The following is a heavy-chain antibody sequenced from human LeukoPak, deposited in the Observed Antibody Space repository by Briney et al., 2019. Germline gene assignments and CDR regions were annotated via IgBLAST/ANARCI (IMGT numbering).Heavy chain of an antibody. CDR1: GFTFSSYA. J-gene: IGHJ4*02. D-gene: IGHD3-3*01. V-gene: IGHV3-30-3*01. CDR2: ISYDGSNK. CDR3: ARDRGLRDFWSGLLDY. Sequence: GGSLRLSCAASGFTFSSYAMHWVRQAPGKGLEWVAVISYDGSNKYYADSVKGRLTISRDNSKNTLYLQMNSLRAEDTAVYYCARDRGLRDFWSGLLDYWGQGTLVTVSS.